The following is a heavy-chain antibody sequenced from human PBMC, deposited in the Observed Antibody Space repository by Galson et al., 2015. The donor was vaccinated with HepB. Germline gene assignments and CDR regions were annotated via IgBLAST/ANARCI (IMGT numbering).Heavy chain of an antibody. CDR2: IYPGDSET. Sequence: QSGAEVKKPGESLKISCKGSGYSFPNYWIAWVRQMPGKGLEWMGFIYPGDSETIYSPSFQGQITISADKSINTAYLQWSSLEASDTAVYYCARRADKGGYDFYYFFDVWGRGTVVTVSS. CDR1: GYSFPNYW. J-gene: IGHJ2*01. V-gene: IGHV5-51*01. D-gene: IGHD2/OR15-2a*01. CDR3: ARRADKGGYDFYYFFDV.